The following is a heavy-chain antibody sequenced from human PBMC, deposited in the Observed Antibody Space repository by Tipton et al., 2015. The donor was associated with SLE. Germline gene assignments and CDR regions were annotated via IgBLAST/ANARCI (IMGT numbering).Heavy chain of an antibody. Sequence: TLSLTCAVYGGSFSGYYWSWIRQPPGKGLEWIGEINHSGSTNYNPSLKSRVTISVDTSKNQFSLKLSSVTAEDTAVYYCARCSSSWYSWFDPWGQGTLVTVSS. CDR3: ARCSSSWYSWFDP. CDR2: INHSGST. J-gene: IGHJ5*02. CDR1: GGSFSGYY. V-gene: IGHV4-34*01. D-gene: IGHD6-13*01.